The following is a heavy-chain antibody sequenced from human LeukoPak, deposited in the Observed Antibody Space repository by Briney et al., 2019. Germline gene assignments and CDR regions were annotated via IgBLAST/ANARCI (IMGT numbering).Heavy chain of an antibody. Sequence: SGTLSLTCTVSGGSISSGSNYWSWIRQPAGKGREWIGSIYTSRSNNYNPSHNSRVTISVDTSKNQFYLKLSAVTAADTAVYYCARLKRRLYYYDSSGYYDGPDYWRQGTVVTVSS. CDR2: IYTSRSN. CDR3: ARLKRRLYYYDSSGYYDGPDY. J-gene: IGHJ4*02. V-gene: IGHV4-61*02. D-gene: IGHD3-22*01. CDR1: GGSISSGSNY.